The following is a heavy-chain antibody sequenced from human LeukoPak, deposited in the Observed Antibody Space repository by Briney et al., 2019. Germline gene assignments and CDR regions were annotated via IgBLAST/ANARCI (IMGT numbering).Heavy chain of an antibody. J-gene: IGHJ5*02. CDR3: AKHTALYDVHGDFAWFDP. D-gene: IGHD4-17*01. Sequence: GGSLRLSCAASGFTVSSNYMSWVRQAPGKGLEWVSVIQIGGSTYYAESVRGRFTISRDNSKNTLSLQMNSLRPVDTAVYYCAKHTALYDVHGDFAWFDPWGQGTLVTVTS. CDR1: GFTVSSNY. V-gene: IGHV3-53*01. CDR2: IQIGGST.